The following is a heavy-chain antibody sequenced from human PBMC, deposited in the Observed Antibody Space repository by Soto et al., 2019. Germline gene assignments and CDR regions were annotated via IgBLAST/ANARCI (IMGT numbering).Heavy chain of an antibody. CDR1: GFIFNNFE. Sequence: SRRLSGAASGFIFNNFEMHWVRNAPGNGLEWVSYINTAGSTKYYEESVKGRFTIYRDNARNSLFLQMKRRRAEYTAVYYCARAECSSHYCLTADYSYGLDVWGQESTVTVSS. CDR3: ARAECSSHYCLTADYSYGLDV. D-gene: IGHD2-15*01. V-gene: IGHV3-48*03. J-gene: IGHJ6*02. CDR2: INTAGSTK.